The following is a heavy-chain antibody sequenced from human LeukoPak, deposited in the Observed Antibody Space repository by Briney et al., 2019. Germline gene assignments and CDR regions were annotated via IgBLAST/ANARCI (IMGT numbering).Heavy chain of an antibody. CDR3: ARVRGKHPGGYEFDY. Sequence: ASVKVSCKAPGYTFTSYGISWVRQATGQGLEWMGWISAYNGNTNYAQKLQGRVTMTTDTSTSTAYMELRSLRSDDTAVYYCARVRGKHPGGYEFDYWGQGTLVTVSS. J-gene: IGHJ4*02. D-gene: IGHD5-12*01. CDR2: ISAYNGNT. CDR1: GYTFTSYG. V-gene: IGHV1-18*01.